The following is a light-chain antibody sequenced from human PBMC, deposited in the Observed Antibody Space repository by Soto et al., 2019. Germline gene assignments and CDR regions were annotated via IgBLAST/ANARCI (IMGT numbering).Light chain of an antibody. CDR1: QSISSW. V-gene: IGKV1-5*03. CDR2: KAS. J-gene: IGKJ1*01. Sequence: DIQMTQSPSTLSASVGDRVTITCRASQSISSWLAWYQQKPGKAPKLLIYKASSLESGVPSRFSGRGSGTEFTLTICILQPDDFATYYCQQYNTYSWTFGQGTKVEIK. CDR3: QQYNTYSWT.